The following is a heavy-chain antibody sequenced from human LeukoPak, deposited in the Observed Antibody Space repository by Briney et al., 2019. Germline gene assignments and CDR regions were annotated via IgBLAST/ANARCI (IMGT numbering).Heavy chain of an antibody. Sequence: ASVKVSCKASGYTFTTYYIHWVRQAPGQGLEWMGVIDPTSGKTNYAQKFQGRVTMNRDMSASTIYLELTSLRSDDTAFYYCARDLRTVTVAGLGVFDIWGQGTIVSVSS. J-gene: IGHJ3*02. V-gene: IGHV1-46*01. D-gene: IGHD6-19*01. CDR2: IDPTSGKT. CDR3: ARDLRTVTVAGLGVFDI. CDR1: GYTFTTYY.